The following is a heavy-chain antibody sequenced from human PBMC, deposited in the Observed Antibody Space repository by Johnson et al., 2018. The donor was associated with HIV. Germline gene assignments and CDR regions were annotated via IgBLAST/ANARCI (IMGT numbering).Heavy chain of an antibody. D-gene: IGHD3-16*01. Sequence: QVQVVESGGGLVQPGGSLRLSCAASGFTFSSYWMSWVRQAPGKGLEWISFIQYAGGDKSYADSAEGRFTSSRDNSKNKLYLQLNSLRPEDTGLYYCAKDGGSWSYSLDVWGQGTMVSVSS. CDR3: AKDGGSWSYSLDV. CDR2: IQYAGGDK. V-gene: IGHV3-30*02. J-gene: IGHJ3*01. CDR1: GFTFSSYW.